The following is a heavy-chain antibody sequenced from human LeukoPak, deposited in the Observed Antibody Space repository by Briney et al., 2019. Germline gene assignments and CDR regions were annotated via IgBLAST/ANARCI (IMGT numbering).Heavy chain of an antibody. CDR1: GFTVSSIY. V-gene: IGHV3-66*01. CDR3: ARDQDTPGPGGY. J-gene: IGHJ4*02. D-gene: IGHD2-15*01. CDR2: IYSGGST. Sequence: GGSLRLSCAASGFTVSSIYMSWVRQAPGKGLEWVSVIYSGGSTYYTDSVKGRFTISRDNSKNTLYLQMNSLRVEDTAVYYCARDQDTPGPGGYWGQGTLVTVSS.